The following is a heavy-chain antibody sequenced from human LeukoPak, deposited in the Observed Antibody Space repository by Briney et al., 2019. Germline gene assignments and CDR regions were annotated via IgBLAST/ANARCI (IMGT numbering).Heavy chain of an antibody. CDR1: GGTFSSYA. Sequence: GASVKVSCMASGGTFSSYAISWVRQAPGQGLEWMGGIIPIFGTATYAQKFQGRVTITADESTSTAYMELSSLRSEDTAVYYCARAARYSGYDLDYWGQGTLVTVSS. D-gene: IGHD5-12*01. CDR2: IIPIFGTA. V-gene: IGHV1-69*13. J-gene: IGHJ4*02. CDR3: ARAARYSGYDLDY.